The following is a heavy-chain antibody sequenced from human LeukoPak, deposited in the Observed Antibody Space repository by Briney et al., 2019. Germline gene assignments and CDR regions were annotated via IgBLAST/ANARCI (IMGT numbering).Heavy chain of an antibody. CDR3: VRESYYDSSGSSSGQSY. J-gene: IGHJ4*02. V-gene: IGHV3-7*01. CDR2: VNQGESGK. CDR1: GFTFRRYW. Sequence: GGSLSLSCAASGFTFRRYWKRWARPVRGKGRVWVANVNQGESGKNDVAPERGRFTICRDKATNSLYLQMYSLRDEDTAVYSCVRESYYDSSGSSSGQSYWGQGTLVSVSS. D-gene: IGHD3-22*01.